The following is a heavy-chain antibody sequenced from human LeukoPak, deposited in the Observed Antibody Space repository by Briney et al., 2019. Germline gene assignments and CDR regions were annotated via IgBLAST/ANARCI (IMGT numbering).Heavy chain of an antibody. V-gene: IGHV4-38-2*02. CDR3: ARWGDWLLFDY. Sequence: SETLPLTCTVSGYSISSGYYWGWIRQPPGKGLEWIGSIYHSGSTYCNPSLKSRVTISVDTSKNQFSLKLSSVTAADTAVYYCARWGDWLLFDYWGQGTLVTVSS. J-gene: IGHJ4*02. CDR1: GYSISSGYY. CDR2: IYHSGST. D-gene: IGHD3-9*01.